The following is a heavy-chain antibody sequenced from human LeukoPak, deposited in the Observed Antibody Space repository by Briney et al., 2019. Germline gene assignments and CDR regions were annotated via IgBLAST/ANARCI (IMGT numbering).Heavy chain of an antibody. CDR1: GCSIRSYY. CDR3: ARVGDYYDSSHWYFDL. CDR2: IYYSGST. D-gene: IGHD3-22*01. Sequence: SETLSLTCTVSGCSIRSYYWSWIRQPPGTGLEWIGYIYYSGSTNYNPSLKSRVTISVDTSKNQFSLKLSSVTAADTAVYYCARVGDYYDSSHWYFDLWGRGTLVTVSS. V-gene: IGHV4-59*08. J-gene: IGHJ2*01.